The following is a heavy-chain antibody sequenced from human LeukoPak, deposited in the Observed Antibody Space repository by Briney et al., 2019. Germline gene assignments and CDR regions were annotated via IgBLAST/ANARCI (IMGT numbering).Heavy chain of an antibody. CDR2: IYDSGTT. CDR3: ARLSMGYSGAGSDYKGYGTFV. D-gene: IGHD3-10*01. CDR1: GFSVGRKY. J-gene: IGHJ3*01. V-gene: IGHV3-53*01. Sequence: GGSLRLSCVISGFSVGRKYMSWVRQAPRKGLEWVSVIYDSGTTYYADAVKGRFTVSRDNPKNTLSLQMKSLRVEDTALYYCARLSMGYSGAGSDYKGYGTFVWGRGTMVLVSS.